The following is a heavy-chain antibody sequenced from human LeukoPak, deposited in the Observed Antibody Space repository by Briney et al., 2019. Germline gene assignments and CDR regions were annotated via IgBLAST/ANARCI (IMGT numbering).Heavy chain of an antibody. J-gene: IGHJ4*02. CDR3: AKDSSYSSSWYFDY. D-gene: IGHD6-13*01. Sequence: PGGSLRLSCAASGFTFSSYAMSWVRQAPGKGREWVSAISGSGGSTYYADSVKGRFTISRDNSKNTLYLQMNSLRAEDMALYYCAKDSSYSSSWYFDYWGQGTLVTVSS. CDR2: ISGSGGST. V-gene: IGHV3-23*01. CDR1: GFTFSSYA.